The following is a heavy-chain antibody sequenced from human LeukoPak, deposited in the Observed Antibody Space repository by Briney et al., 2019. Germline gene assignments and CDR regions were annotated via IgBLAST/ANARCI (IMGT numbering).Heavy chain of an antibody. J-gene: IGHJ4*02. Sequence: GGSLRLSCAASGFTFSSYWMHWVRQAPGKGLVWVSRINSDGSSTSYADSVKGRFTISRDNAKNTLYLQMNSLRAEDTAVYYCARAGPVGYSYGTPLDYWGQGTLVTVSS. D-gene: IGHD5-18*01. CDR1: GFTFSSYW. CDR3: ARAGPVGYSYGTPLDY. CDR2: INSDGSST. V-gene: IGHV3-74*01.